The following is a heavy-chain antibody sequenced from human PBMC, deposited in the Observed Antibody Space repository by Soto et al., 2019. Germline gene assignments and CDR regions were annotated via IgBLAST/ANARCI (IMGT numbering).Heavy chain of an antibody. CDR1: GGSFSTYY. D-gene: IGHD3-9*01. CDR3: ARGGSNDWQVAFDI. J-gene: IGHJ3*02. V-gene: IGHV4-34*01. Sequence: SETLSLTCVVSGGSFSTYYYNWIRQSPGKVLEWIGEINHSGSNNYSPSLKSRVTMSLDTSKNQFSLKLTSVTAADTAVYYCARGGSNDWQVAFDIWGQGTMVTVSS. CDR2: INHSGSN.